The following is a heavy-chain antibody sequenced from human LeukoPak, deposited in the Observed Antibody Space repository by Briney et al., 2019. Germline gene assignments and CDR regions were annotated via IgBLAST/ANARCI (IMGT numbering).Heavy chain of an antibody. CDR2: TSSDGSRN. Sequence: PGRSLRLSCAASGFPFSSYGMHWVRQAPPKGLEWVAVTSSDGSRNHYADSVKGRFTISRDNSKNTLYLQMSSLRAEDTAVYYCAKKLSGSYEEGMQQWGQGTLVTVSS. D-gene: IGHD1-26*01. V-gene: IGHV3-30*18. J-gene: IGHJ1*01. CDR3: AKKLSGSYEEGMQQ. CDR1: GFPFSSYG.